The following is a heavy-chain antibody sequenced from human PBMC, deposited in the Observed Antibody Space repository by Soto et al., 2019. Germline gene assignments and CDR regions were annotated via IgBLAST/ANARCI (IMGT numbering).Heavy chain of an antibody. CDR1: GYSFTSYW. V-gene: IGHV5-10-1*01. CDR2: IDPSDSYT. D-gene: IGHD6-13*01. CDR3: ARLEQHDFDY. Sequence: PGESLKISCKGSGYSFTSYWISWVRLMPGKGLEWMGRIDPSDSYTNYSPSFQGHVTISADKSISTAYLQWSSLKASDTAVYYCARLEQHDFDYWGQGTLVTVSS. J-gene: IGHJ4*02.